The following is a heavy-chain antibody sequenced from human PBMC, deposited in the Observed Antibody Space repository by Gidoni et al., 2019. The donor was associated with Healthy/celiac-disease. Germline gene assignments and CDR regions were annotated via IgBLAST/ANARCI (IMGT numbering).Heavy chain of an antibody. CDR2: ISSSGSTI. V-gene: IGHV3-11*01. Sequence: QVQLVESGGGLVKPGGSLRLSCAAYGFTFSDCYMSWIRQAPGKGLGWVSYISSSGSTIYYADSVKGLFTISRDNAKNSLYLQMNSLRAEDTAVYYCAYQNQLLQPNEYFQHWGQGTLVTVSS. CDR1: GFTFSDCY. D-gene: IGHD2-2*01. CDR3: AYQNQLLQPNEYFQH. J-gene: IGHJ1*01.